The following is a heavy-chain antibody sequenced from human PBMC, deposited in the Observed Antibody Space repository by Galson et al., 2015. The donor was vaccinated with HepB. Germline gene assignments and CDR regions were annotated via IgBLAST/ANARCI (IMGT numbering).Heavy chain of an antibody. CDR1: GYTFTGYY. CDR3: ASGLIDYYDSSGLKLDY. D-gene: IGHD3-22*01. J-gene: IGHJ4*02. CDR2: INPNSGGT. Sequence: SVKVSCKASGYTFTGYYMHWVRQAPGQGLEWMGWINPNSGGTNYAQKFQGRVTMTRDTSISTAYMELSRLRSDDTAVYYCASGLIDYYDSSGLKLDYWGQGTLVTVSS. V-gene: IGHV1-2*02.